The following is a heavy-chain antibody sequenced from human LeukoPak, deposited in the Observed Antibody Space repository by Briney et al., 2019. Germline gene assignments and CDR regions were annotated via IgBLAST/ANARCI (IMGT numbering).Heavy chain of an antibody. Sequence: PGRSLRLSCAASGFTFSSYAMPWVRQAPGKGLEWVAVISYDGSNKYYADSVKGRFTISRDNSKNTLYLQMNSLRAEDTAVYYCARDNEEIVVVPAAIDYWGQGTLVTVSS. D-gene: IGHD2-2*01. CDR3: ARDNEEIVVVPAAIDY. CDR1: GFTFSSYA. CDR2: ISYDGSNK. V-gene: IGHV3-30*04. J-gene: IGHJ4*02.